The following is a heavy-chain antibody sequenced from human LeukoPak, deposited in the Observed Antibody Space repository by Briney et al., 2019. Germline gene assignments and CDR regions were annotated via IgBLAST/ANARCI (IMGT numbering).Heavy chain of an antibody. CDR1: GGSISSYY. CDR3: ARQVIAVAGTGAFGI. V-gene: IGHV4-59*08. J-gene: IGHJ3*02. Sequence: SETLSLTCTVSGGSISSYYWSWIRQPPGKGLEWIGYIYYSGSTNYNPSLKSRVTISVDTSKNQFSLKLSSVTAADTAVYYCARQVIAVAGTGAFGIWGQGTMVTVSS. CDR2: IYYSGST. D-gene: IGHD6-19*01.